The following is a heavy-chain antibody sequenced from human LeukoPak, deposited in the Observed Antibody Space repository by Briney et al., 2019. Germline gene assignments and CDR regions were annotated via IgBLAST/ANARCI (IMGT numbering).Heavy chain of an antibody. J-gene: IGHJ6*03. CDR1: GYTFTSYG. D-gene: IGHD5-18*01. CDR2: ISAYNGNT. V-gene: IGHV1-18*01. CDR3: ARTEDTAMASRYYYYYMDV. Sequence: ASLKGSCKASGYTFTSYGISWVRQAPGQGGEWVGWISAYNGNTNSAQKLQGRVTMTTDTSTSTAYMELRSLRSDDTAVYYCARTEDTAMASRYYYYYMDVWGKGTTVTVSS.